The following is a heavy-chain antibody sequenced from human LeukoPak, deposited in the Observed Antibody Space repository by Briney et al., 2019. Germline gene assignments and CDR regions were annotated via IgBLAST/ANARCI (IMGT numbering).Heavy chain of an antibody. V-gene: IGHV4-59*01. CDR2: IYYSGKT. CDR1: GGSISNYY. Sequence: PSETLSLTCTVSGGSISNYYWSWIRQPPGKGLEWIGYIYYSGKTNYNPSLKSRVTISVDTSKNQFSLKLSSVTAADSAVYYCASNMMVGSDYYYYFMDVWGRGTTVTVSS. CDR3: ASNMMVGSDYYYYFMDV. J-gene: IGHJ6*03. D-gene: IGHD3-22*01.